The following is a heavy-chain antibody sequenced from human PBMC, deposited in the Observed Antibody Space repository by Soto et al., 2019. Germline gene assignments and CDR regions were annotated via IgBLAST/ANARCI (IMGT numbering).Heavy chain of an antibody. J-gene: IGHJ6*03. Sequence: SGPTLVNPTQTLTLTCTFSGFSLSTSGVGVGWIRQPPGKTLDLLSLFYWDDDKLYSLSLKSRLTITKDTSKNQVVFTMTNIVPVDTATYFFAHSYYDILTGYYPYYYYMDVWGKGTTVTVSS. V-gene: IGHV2-5*02. CDR3: AHSYYDILTGYYPYYYYMDV. D-gene: IGHD3-9*01. CDR2: FYWDDDK. CDR1: GFSLSTSGVG.